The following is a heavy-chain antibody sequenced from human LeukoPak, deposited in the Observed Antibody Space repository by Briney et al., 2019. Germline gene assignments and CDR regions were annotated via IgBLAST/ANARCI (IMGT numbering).Heavy chain of an antibody. J-gene: IGHJ4*02. CDR2: ISSSSSYI. V-gene: IGHV3-21*01. CDR1: GFTFSSYS. Sequence: GGSLRLPCVASGFTFSSYSMNWVRQAPGKGLEWVSSISSSSSYIYYADSVKGRFTISRDNAKNSLYLQMNSLRAEDTAVYYCARDPPSPYAYGGNFLDFDYWGQGTLVTVSS. CDR3: ARDPPSPYAYGGNFLDFDY. D-gene: IGHD4-23*01.